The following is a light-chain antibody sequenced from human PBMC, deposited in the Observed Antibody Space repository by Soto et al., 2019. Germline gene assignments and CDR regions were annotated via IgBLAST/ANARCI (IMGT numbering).Light chain of an antibody. CDR1: QSISSY. J-gene: IGKJ5*01. CDR3: QQSYSTRSIT. V-gene: IGKV1-39*01. CDR2: AAS. Sequence: DIQMTQSPSSLSASVGDRVTITCRASQSISSYLNWYQQKAGKAPQLLIFAASSLQSGVPSRFSGGGGGTNFTLTISSLQPEDFATCYCQQSYSTRSITFGQGRLLE.